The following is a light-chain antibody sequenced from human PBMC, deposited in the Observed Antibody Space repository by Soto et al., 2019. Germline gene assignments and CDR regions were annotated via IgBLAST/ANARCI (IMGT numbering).Light chain of an antibody. CDR2: NNL. CDR3: QSFDSSLRAYV. V-gene: IGLV1-40*01. J-gene: IGLJ1*01. CDR1: SSNFGAGYE. Sequence: QSVLTQPPSVSGAPGQRVTISCTGSSSNFGAGYEVHWYKQLPGTAPTLVIFNNLNRPSGVPERFSGSKSGTSASLVISGLQAEDEADYYCQSFDSSLRAYVFGSGTKLTLL.